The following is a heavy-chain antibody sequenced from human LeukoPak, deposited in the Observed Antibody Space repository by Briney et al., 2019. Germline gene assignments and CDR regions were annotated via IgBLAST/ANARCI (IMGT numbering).Heavy chain of an antibody. V-gene: IGHV4-59*11. CDR2: IYYSGST. CDR1: GGSISSHY. Sequence: PSATLSLTCTVSGGSISSHYWSWIRPPPGKGLEWIGYIYYSGSTNYNPSLKSRVTISVDTSKNQFSLKLSSVTAADTAVYYCARVQILRSVYYFDYWGQGTLVTVSS. CDR3: ARVQILRSVYYFDY. D-gene: IGHD3-3*01. J-gene: IGHJ4*02.